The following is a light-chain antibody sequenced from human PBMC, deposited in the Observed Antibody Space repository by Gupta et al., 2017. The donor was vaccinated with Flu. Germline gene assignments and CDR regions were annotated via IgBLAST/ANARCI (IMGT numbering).Light chain of an antibody. J-gene: IGKJ1*01. CDR1: QSVTSTY. CDR3: QQYENSPPWT. CDR2: ASS. V-gene: IGKV3-20*01. Sequence: VLTQSPGTLSLSPGERATLSCRASQSVTSTYLAWYQQRPCQAPRLLIYASSSRAPGIPDRFSGSGYGTDFTLTISRLEPEDFAVYYCQQYENSPPWTFGQGTRVEIK.